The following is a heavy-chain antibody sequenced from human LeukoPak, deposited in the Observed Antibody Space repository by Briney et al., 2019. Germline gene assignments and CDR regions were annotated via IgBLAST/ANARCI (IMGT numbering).Heavy chain of an antibody. D-gene: IGHD3-10*01. V-gene: IGHV4-34*01. Sequence: SETLSLTCAVYGGSFSGYYWSWIRQPPGKGLEWIGEINHSGSTNYNPSLKSRVTISVDASKNQFSLKLSSVTAADTAVYYCARLGSGSSIAYYYYYYMDVWGKGTTVTISS. J-gene: IGHJ6*03. CDR1: GGSFSGYY. CDR3: ARLGSGSSIAYYYYYYMDV. CDR2: INHSGST.